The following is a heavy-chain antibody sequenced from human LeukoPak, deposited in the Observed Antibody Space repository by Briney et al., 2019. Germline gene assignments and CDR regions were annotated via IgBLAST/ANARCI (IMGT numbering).Heavy chain of an antibody. CDR3: AGTRSSSWFRYYYYGMDV. CDR2: IYYSGST. V-gene: IGHV4-30-4*01. D-gene: IGHD6-13*01. Sequence: PSQNLSLNCTVSGGSISSGDYYWSWIRQPPGKGLEWIGYIYYSGSTYYNPSLKSRVTISVDTSKNQFSLKLISVTAADTAVYYCAGTRSSSWFRYYYYGMDVWGQGTTVTVSS. J-gene: IGHJ6*02. CDR1: GGSISSGDYY.